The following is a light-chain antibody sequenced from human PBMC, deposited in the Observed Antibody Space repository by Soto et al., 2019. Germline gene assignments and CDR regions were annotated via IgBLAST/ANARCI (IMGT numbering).Light chain of an antibody. CDR2: AAS. J-gene: IGKJ4*01. Sequence: DIQMTQSPSIVSASVGDRVTITCRASQGISTWLAWHQQKPGKAPKLLIYAASSLQSGVPSRFSGSGSGTDFTLTISSLQPEDFATYYCQQANSFTLTYGGGTKVDIK. CDR1: QGISTW. V-gene: IGKV1-12*01. CDR3: QQANSFTLT.